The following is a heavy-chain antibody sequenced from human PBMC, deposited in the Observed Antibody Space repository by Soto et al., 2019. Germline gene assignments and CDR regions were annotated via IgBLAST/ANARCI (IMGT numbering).Heavy chain of an antibody. CDR2: IIPIFGTA. J-gene: IGHJ5*02. CDR1: GGTFSSYA. CDR3: ARDYMSSGYYSNWFDP. V-gene: IGHV1-69*13. D-gene: IGHD3-22*01. Sequence: ASVKVSCKASGGTFSSYAISWVRQAPGQGLEWMGGIIPIFGTANYAQKFQGRVTITADESTSTAYMELSSLRSEDTAVYYCARDYMSSGYYSNWFDPWGQGTLVTVSS.